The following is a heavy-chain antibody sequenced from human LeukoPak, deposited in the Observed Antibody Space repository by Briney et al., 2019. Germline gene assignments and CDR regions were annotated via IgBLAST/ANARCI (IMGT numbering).Heavy chain of an antibody. CDR3: ARVRWGGLYYFDY. D-gene: IGHD3-16*01. CDR1: GFTFSSYG. CDR2: INSDGRNT. V-gene: IGHV3-74*01. J-gene: IGHJ4*02. Sequence: GGTLRLSCAASGFTFSSYGMSWVRQAPGKGLVGVSRINSDGRNTSYADSVKGRVTISRDNAKNTLFLELNSLRAEDTAVYYCARVRWGGLYYFDYWGQGTLVTVSS.